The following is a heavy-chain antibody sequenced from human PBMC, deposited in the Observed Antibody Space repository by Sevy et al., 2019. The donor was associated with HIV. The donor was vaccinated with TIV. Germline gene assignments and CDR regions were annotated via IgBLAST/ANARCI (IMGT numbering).Heavy chain of an antibody. CDR3: AKAGSDYVWETYRFFDY. V-gene: IGHV3-23*01. CDR2: IGGSGFDT. Sequence: RLSCAASGFSFNIYAMSWVRQGSGKGLEWVAGIGGSGFDTHYGDSVQGWFTIFRDNSKNTLYLQMSNLMAEDTAVYYCAKAGSDYVWETYRFFDYWGQGTLVTVSS. J-gene: IGHJ4*02. CDR1: GFSFNIYA. D-gene: IGHD3-16*02.